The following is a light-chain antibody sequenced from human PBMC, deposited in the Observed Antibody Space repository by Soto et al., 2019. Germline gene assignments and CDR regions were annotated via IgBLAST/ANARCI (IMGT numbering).Light chain of an antibody. CDR3: AAWDDSLHVI. V-gene: IGLV1-44*01. Sequence: SALTQPPSASATPGQRVTISCSGSSSNIGSRTVNWYQQLPGSAPKLLVYNDNQRPSGVPDRFSGSKSGTSASLAISGLQSEDEAEYYCAAWDDSLHVIFGGGTKVTVL. CDR1: SSNIGSRT. CDR2: NDN. J-gene: IGLJ2*01.